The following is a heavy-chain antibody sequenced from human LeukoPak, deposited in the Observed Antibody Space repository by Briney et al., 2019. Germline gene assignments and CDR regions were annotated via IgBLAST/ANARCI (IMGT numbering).Heavy chain of an antibody. Sequence: SEILSLTCTVSGDSINAYYWGWIRQPPGKGLEWIGYINFSGTTKYNPSLESRVTISVDTSKNQFSLKLSSVTAADTAVYYCARRRAEGGSNGHYNWFDPWGQGILVTVSS. J-gene: IGHJ5*02. D-gene: IGHD6-13*01. CDR3: ARRRAEGGSNGHYNWFDP. V-gene: IGHV4-59*08. CDR1: GDSINAYY. CDR2: INFSGTT.